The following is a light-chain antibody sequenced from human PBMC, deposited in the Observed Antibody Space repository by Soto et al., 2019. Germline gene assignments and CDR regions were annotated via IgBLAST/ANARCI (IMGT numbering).Light chain of an antibody. V-gene: IGKV3-20*01. CDR1: QSVSSSY. Sequence: EIVLTQSPGTLSLSPGERATLSCRAGQSVSSSYLAWYQQKPGQAPRLIIYLAYSRATGIPDRFSGSGSGTDFTLTISRLEPEDFAVYYCQQYGSSPPWTCGQGTKVDIK. CDR3: QQYGSSPPWT. J-gene: IGKJ1*01. CDR2: LAY.